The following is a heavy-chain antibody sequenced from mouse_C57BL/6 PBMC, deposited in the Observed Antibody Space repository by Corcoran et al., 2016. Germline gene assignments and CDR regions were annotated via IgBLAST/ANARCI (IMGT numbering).Heavy chain of an antibody. CDR2: INPNNGGT. CDR1: GYTFTDYY. V-gene: IGHV1-26*01. D-gene: IGHD1-1*01. Sequence: EVQLQQSGPELVKPGASVKISCKASGYTFTDYYMNWVKQSHGKSLEWIGDINPNNGGTSYNQKFKGKATLTVDKSSSTAYMELRSLTSEDSAVYYCARFPNYYGSIWYFDVWCTGTTVTVSS. J-gene: IGHJ1*03. CDR3: ARFPNYYGSIWYFDV.